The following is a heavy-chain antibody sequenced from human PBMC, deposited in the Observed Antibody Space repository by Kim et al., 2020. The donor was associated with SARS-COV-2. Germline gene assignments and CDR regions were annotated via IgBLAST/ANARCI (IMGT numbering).Heavy chain of an antibody. CDR2: ISSSSSTI. Sequence: GGSLRLSCAASGFTFSSYSMNWVRQAPGKGLEWVSYISSSSSTIYYADSVKGRFTISRDNAKNSLYLQMNSLRDEDTAVYYCAVLGYCSGGSCPTTYYYDSSETYYYMDVWGKGTTVTVSS. J-gene: IGHJ6*03. D-gene: IGHD2-15*01. CDR3: AVLGYCSGGSCPTTYYYDSSETYYYMDV. V-gene: IGHV3-48*02. CDR1: GFTFSSYS.